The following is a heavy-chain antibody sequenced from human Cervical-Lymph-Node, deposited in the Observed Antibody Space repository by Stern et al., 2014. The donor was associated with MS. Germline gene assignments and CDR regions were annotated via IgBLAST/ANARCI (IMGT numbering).Heavy chain of an antibody. CDR1: GFTFEDYA. Sequence: EVQLVESGGGLVQPGRSLRLSCVVSGFTFEDYAMHWVRQVPGKGLGWVSSISWNSGAIAYADSVKGRFIISRDNARNSLYLQMNSLRAEDTAFYYCGKGLTFIQASHIDYWGQGTLVAVSS. J-gene: IGHJ4*02. D-gene: IGHD2/OR15-2a*01. CDR3: GKGLTFIQASHIDY. V-gene: IGHV3-9*01. CDR2: ISWNSGAI.